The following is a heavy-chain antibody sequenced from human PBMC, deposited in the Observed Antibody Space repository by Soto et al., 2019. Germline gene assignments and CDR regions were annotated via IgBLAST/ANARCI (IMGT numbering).Heavy chain of an antibody. CDR3: ARDSVFYDSTGDFDY. D-gene: IGHD3-22*01. CDR2: IKQDGSET. CDR1: GFTFRSYW. J-gene: IGHJ4*02. Sequence: GGSLRLSYAASGFTFRSYWMTLVRQAPGKGLEWVANIKQDGSETYYVDSVKGRFTISRDNAKNSLYLQMSSLRAEDTAVYYCARDSVFYDSTGDFDYWGQGSVVTVSS. V-gene: IGHV3-7*01.